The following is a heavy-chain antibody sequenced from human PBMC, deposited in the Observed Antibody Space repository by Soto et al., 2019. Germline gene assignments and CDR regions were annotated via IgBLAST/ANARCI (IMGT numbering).Heavy chain of an antibody. CDR2: ISYDGSNK. Sequence: VQLVESGGGVVQPGRSLRLSCAASGFTFSSYAMHWVRQAPGKGLEWVAVISYDGSNKYYADSVKGRFTISRDNSKNTLYLQMNSLRAEDTAVYYCARDYGDYWGQGTLVTVSS. CDR3: ARDYGDY. V-gene: IGHV3-30-3*01. CDR1: GFTFSSYA. D-gene: IGHD4-17*01. J-gene: IGHJ4*02.